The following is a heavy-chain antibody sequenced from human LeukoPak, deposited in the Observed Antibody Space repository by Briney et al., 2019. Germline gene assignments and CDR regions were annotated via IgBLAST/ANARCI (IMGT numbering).Heavy chain of an antibody. Sequence: KTSETLSLTCAVSGGSISSSNWWSWVRQPPGKGLEWIGEIYHSGSTNYNPSLKSRVTISVDASKNQFSLKLSSVTAADTAVYYCARDKRADYWGQGTLVTVSS. V-gene: IGHV4-4*02. CDR1: GGSISSSNW. CDR2: IYHSGST. J-gene: IGHJ4*02. CDR3: ARDKRADY.